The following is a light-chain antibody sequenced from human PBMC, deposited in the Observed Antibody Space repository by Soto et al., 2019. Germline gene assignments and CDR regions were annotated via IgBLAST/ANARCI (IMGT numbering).Light chain of an antibody. CDR2: GAC. CDR3: QQYGSSRWT. V-gene: IGKV3-20*01. CDR1: QSVSSSY. J-gene: IGKJ1*01. Sequence: EMVLTQSPGTLSLSPGERATLSCRARQSVSSSYLAWYQQKPGQAPRLLIYGACSRATGIPDRFSGSWSRTDFTLTISRLEPEDFAVYYCQQYGSSRWTFGQGTKVEIK.